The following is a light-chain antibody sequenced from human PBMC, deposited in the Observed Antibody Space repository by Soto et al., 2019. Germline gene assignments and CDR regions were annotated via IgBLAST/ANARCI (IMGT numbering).Light chain of an antibody. Sequence: QSVLTQPPSASRTPGQSVTIACSGSPSNIGSNTVNWYQQLPGTAPKLLVYSNDQRPSGVPDRFSASKSGTSAFLAISGLQSEDEADYECAVWDDSLNAWVFGGGTKLTVL. V-gene: IGLV1-44*01. CDR3: AVWDDSLNAWV. J-gene: IGLJ3*02. CDR1: PSNIGSNT. CDR2: SND.